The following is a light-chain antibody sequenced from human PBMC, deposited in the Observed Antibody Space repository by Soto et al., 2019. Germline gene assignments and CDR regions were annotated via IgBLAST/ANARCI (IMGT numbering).Light chain of an antibody. Sequence: DIVMTQTPLSLPVTPGEPASISCRSSQSLLDSDDGNTYLDWYLQKPGQSPQLLIYTVSYRASGVPDRLTGSGSGTDFTLKISRVEAEDVGVYYCMQRIEFPLTVGVGTKVDIX. CDR3: MQRIEFPLT. J-gene: IGKJ4*01. CDR1: QSLLDSDDGNTY. CDR2: TVS. V-gene: IGKV2-40*01.